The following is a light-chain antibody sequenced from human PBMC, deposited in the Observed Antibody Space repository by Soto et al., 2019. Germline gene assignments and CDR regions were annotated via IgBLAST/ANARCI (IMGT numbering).Light chain of an antibody. CDR2: EVS. CDR1: SSDVGGYHY. J-gene: IGLJ2*01. Sequence: QSVLTQPASVSGSPGQSITISCTGTSSDVGGYHYVSWYQQHPGKAPKAIIYEVSYRPSGVSNRFSGSKSGNTASLTISGLQVEDEADYFCSSYTSTTLLVFGGGTKLTVL. V-gene: IGLV2-14*01. CDR3: SSYTSTTLLV.